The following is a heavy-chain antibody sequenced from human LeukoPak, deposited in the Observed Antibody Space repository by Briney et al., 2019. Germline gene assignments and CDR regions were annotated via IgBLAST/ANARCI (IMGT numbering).Heavy chain of an antibody. CDR3: ARDQSVGLRGSHGL. D-gene: IGHD1-26*01. V-gene: IGHV3-7*01. Sequence: QTGGSLRLSCAASGFTFSSYWLSWVRQAPGKGLEWVANIKQDGSEKYYVDSVKGRFTISRDNAKNSLYLQMNSLRAEDTAVYYCARDQSVGLRGSHGLWGQGTLVTVSS. J-gene: IGHJ4*02. CDR1: GFTFSSYW. CDR2: IKQDGSEK.